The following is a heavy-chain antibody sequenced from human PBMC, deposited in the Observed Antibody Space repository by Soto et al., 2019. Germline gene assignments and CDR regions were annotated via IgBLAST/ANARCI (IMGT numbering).Heavy chain of an antibody. D-gene: IGHD1-1*01. CDR1: GGSISSYY. V-gene: IGHV4-59*08. J-gene: IGHJ4*02. Sequence: SETLSLTCTFSGGSISSYYWSWIRQPPGKGLEWIGYIYYSGSTNYNPSLKSRVTISVDTSRNQFSLKLSSVTAADTAVYYCARRYGYSFDYWGQGTLVTVSS. CDR3: ARRYGYSFDY. CDR2: IYYSGST.